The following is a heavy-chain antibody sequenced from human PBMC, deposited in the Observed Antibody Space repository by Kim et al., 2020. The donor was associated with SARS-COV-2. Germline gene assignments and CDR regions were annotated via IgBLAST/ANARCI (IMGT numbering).Heavy chain of an antibody. D-gene: IGHD2-2*01. CDR1: GFTFSSYG. J-gene: IGHJ3*02. V-gene: IGHV3-30*18. CDR2: ISYDGSNK. CDR3: AKMVRLVVPAAMPAFNAFAALVDAFDI. Sequence: GGSLRLSCAASGFTFSSYGMHWVRQAPGKGLEWVAVISYDGSNKYYADSVKGRFTISRDNSKNTLYLQMNSLRAEDTAVYYCAKMVRLVVPAAMPAFNAFAALVDAFDIWGQGTMVTVSS.